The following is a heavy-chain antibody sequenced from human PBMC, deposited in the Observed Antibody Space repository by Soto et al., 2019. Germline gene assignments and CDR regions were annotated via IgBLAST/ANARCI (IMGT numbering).Heavy chain of an antibody. CDR1: XDXXSSNTAX. Sequence: QVQLQQSGAGLVRPSQTLSLTCSISXDXXSSNTAXXNWIRQSPSRGLEWLGRTFFRSQWYNDYAVSVHSRIIINPDTSKNQFSLHLNSVTPEDTAVYYXAKGDNLXXXXGYAFDPWGQGTLVAVSS. J-gene: IGHJ5*02. CDR3: AKGDNLXXXXGYAFDP. D-gene: IGHD5-12*01. CDR2: TFFRSQWYN. V-gene: IGHV6-1*01.